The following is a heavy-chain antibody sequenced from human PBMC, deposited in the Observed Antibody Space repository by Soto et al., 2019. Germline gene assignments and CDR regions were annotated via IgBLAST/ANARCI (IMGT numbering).Heavy chain of an antibody. D-gene: IGHD2-21*01. CDR1: GDTFTSYY. CDR3: AKDLAGNIPRFRFDY. V-gene: IGHV1-46*01. CDR2: INPSGDT. Sequence: ASVKVSCKASGDTFTSYYMHWVRQAPGQGLEWMGIINPSGDTSYAQKFQGRVTMTRDTSTSTVYTELSSLRSEDTALYYCAKDLAGNIPRFRFDYWGQGSLVTVSS. J-gene: IGHJ4*02.